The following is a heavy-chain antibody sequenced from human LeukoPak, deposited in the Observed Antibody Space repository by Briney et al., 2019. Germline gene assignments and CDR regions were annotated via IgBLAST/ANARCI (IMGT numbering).Heavy chain of an antibody. D-gene: IGHD2-2*01. J-gene: IGHJ4*02. V-gene: IGHV4-31*03. CDR1: GGSISSGGYY. CDR2: IYYSGST. Sequence: PSETLSLTCTVSGGSISSGGYYWSWIRQHPGKGLEWIGYIYYSGSTYYNPSLKSRVTISVDTSKNQFSLKLSSVTAADTAVYYCARVWDIVVVPAARRPWYFDYWGQGTLVTVSS. CDR3: ARVWDIVVVPAARRPWYFDY.